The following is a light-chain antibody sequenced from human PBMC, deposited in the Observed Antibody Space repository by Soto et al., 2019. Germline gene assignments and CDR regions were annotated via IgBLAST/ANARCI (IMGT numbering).Light chain of an antibody. CDR2: AAS. V-gene: IGKV3D-20*02. Sequence: EIVSTPSPWTLLSPPGHIATLSCTPSQSVSSSYLPWYQQKPGQVPRLLTYAASSRATGIPDRFSGSGSGTDFTLTISRLEPEDFAVYYCQQRSNWPLTFGGGTKVDI. CDR1: QSVSSSY. CDR3: QQRSNWPLT. J-gene: IGKJ4*01.